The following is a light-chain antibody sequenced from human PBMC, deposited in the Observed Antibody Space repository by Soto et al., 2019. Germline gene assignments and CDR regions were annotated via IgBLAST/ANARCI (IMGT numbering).Light chain of an antibody. CDR2: MAS. V-gene: IGKV1-5*03. J-gene: IGKJ1*01. CDR3: QQYNSYST. Sequence: DIQMTQSPSTLSASVGDRVTITCRASQSIGAWLAWYQQKPGKAPRLLIYMASSLEGGVPSRFSGSGSGTEFTLTISSLQPDDFATYYCQQYNSYSTFGQGTKVDIK. CDR1: QSIGAW.